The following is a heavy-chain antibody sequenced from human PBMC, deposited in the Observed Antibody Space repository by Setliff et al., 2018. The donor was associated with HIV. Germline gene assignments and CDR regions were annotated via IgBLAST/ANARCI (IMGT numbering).Heavy chain of an antibody. Sequence: SVKVSCKASGGIFINSAFTWVRQAPGQGLEWMGSIIPIFNRGNYAQKFQSRVTITADESTSTAYMELSSLRSEDTAVYYCALPYCGGGNCWSSASLPPAGWFDPWGQGTLVTVSS. D-gene: IGHD2-15*01. V-gene: IGHV1-69*13. CDR2: IIPIFNRG. CDR1: GGIFINSA. J-gene: IGHJ5*02. CDR3: ALPYCGGGNCWSSASLPPAGWFDP.